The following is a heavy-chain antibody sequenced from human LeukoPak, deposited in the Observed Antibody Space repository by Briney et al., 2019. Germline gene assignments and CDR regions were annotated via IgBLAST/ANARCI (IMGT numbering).Heavy chain of an antibody. D-gene: IGHD3-10*01. CDR3: ARSPSNYYPYFFDY. CDR1: GYSLTELS. Sequence: ASVKVSCKVSGYSLTELSMHWVRQAPGQGLEWMGWINPKSGGTKYAQKFQGRVTVTRDTSISTAYMELSRLRSDDTTVYYCARSPSNYYPYFFDYWGQGTLVTVSS. J-gene: IGHJ4*02. V-gene: IGHV1-2*02. CDR2: INPKSGGT.